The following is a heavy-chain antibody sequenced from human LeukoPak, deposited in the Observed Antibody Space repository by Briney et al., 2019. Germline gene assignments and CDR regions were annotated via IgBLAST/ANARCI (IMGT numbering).Heavy chain of an antibody. D-gene: IGHD2-2*03. V-gene: IGHV3-23*01. CDR3: AKDGYVSWAYQLSHFDY. J-gene: IGHJ4*02. CDR2: ISNSGGST. Sequence: GGSLRLSCAASAFTFSSYTMSWVRQAPGKGLEWVSAISNSGGSTYSADSVKGGFTISRDNSKNTLYLQMHSLRAEDTAVYYCAKDGYVSWAYQLSHFDYWGQGTLVTVSS. CDR1: AFTFSSYT.